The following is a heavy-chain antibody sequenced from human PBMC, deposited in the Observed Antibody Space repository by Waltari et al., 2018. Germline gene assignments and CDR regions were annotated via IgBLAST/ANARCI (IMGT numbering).Heavy chain of an antibody. CDR3: ARDNRSYGSGSYFGY. Sequence: QLQLQESGPGLVKPSESLSLTCTVSGGSISSSSYYWGWIRQPPGKGREWIGSIYYRGSTYYNPSLKSRVTISVDTSKNQFSLKLSSVTAADTAVYYCARDNRSYGSGSYFGYWGQGTLVTVAS. D-gene: IGHD3-10*01. V-gene: IGHV4-39*07. J-gene: IGHJ4*02. CDR1: GGSISSSSYY. CDR2: IYYRGST.